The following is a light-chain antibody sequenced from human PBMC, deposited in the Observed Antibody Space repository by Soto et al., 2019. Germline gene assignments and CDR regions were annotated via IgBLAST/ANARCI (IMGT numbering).Light chain of an antibody. Sequence: DIALTQSPLSLPVTPGEPASISCRSSQSLLHSNGNIYLDWYLQKPGQSPQLLIYLGSIRASGVPDRVSGSGSGTDFTLKITRVEAEDVGVYYCLQAILAPRTFGLATKVDIK. CDR1: QSLLHSNGNIY. J-gene: IGKJ1*01. V-gene: IGKV2-28*01. CDR2: LGS. CDR3: LQAILAPRT.